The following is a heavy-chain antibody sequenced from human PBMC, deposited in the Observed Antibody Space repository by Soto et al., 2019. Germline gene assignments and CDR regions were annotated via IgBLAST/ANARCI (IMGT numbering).Heavy chain of an antibody. Sequence: PGGSLRLSCAASGFTFSSYAMHWVRQAPGKGLELVAVISYDGSNKYYADSVKGRFTISRDNSKNTLYLQMNSLRAEDTAVYYCARGPSSLTRFDYWGQGTMVTVYS. CDR2: ISYDGSNK. CDR3: ARGPSSLTRFDY. CDR1: GFTFSSYA. J-gene: IGHJ4*02. D-gene: IGHD2-2*01. V-gene: IGHV3-30-3*01.